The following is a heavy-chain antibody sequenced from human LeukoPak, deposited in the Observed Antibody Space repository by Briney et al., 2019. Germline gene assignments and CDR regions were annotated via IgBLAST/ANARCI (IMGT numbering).Heavy chain of an antibody. D-gene: IGHD6-13*01. V-gene: IGHV4-39*01. Sequence: SETLSLTCTVSGGSISSSSYYWGWIRQPPGKGLEWIGSIYYSGSTYYNPSLKSRVTISVDTSKNQFSLKLSSVTAAVTAVYYCAYTTGDSSYYWGQGTLVTVSS. J-gene: IGHJ4*02. CDR3: AYTTGDSSYY. CDR1: GGSISSSSYY. CDR2: IYYSGST.